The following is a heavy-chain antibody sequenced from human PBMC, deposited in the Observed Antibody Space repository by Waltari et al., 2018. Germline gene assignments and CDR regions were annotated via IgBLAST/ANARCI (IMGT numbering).Heavy chain of an antibody. J-gene: IGHJ6*02. D-gene: IGHD1-1*01. CDR2: SSASGTYI. V-gene: IGHV3-21*01. CDR3: ATTRGGDFYYGMDV. CDR1: GFTFGTYH. Sequence: EVQLVESGGGLVRPGGSLRLSCAASGFTFGTYHINWVRQAPGKGVEWVTASSASGTYIYYGDSVKGRFTISRDNAKNSLYLQMNSLRVEDTAVYYCATTRGGDFYYGMDVWGQGTTVTVSS.